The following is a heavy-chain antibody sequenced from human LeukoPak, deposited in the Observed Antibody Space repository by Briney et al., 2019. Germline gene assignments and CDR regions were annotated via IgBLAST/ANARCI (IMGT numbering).Heavy chain of an antibody. V-gene: IGHV3-11*01. CDR3: AKDYHRYSYGLD. D-gene: IGHD5-18*01. CDR2: ISNSGSTT. J-gene: IGHJ4*02. CDR1: GFTFSDYY. Sequence: GGSLRLSCAASGFTFSDYYMSWIRQAPGKGLEWVSYISNSGSTTYYADSVKGRFTISRDNAKNSLYLQMSSLRAEDTAVYYCAKDYHRYSYGLDWGQGTLVTVSS.